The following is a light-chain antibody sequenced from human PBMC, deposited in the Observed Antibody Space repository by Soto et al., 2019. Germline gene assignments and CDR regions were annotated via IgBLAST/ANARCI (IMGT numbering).Light chain of an antibody. CDR3: HQYDDGPCT. J-gene: IGKJ2*02. CDR1: HYIYSN. V-gene: IGKV3-15*01. Sequence: EIVMTQSASTLSVSAGERATLSCAASHYIYSNVAWFQQRPGQAPRLLIYGASTRATGIPVRFSGSGSGTEFTLTISSLQSEDFAVYYCHQYDDGPCTFGQGTKVDIK. CDR2: GAS.